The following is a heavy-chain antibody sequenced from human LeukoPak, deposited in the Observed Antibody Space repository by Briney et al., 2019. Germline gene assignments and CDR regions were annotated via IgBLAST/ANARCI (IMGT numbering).Heavy chain of an antibody. V-gene: IGHV1-8*01. D-gene: IGHD1-1*01. CDR2: MSPNSGDT. Sequence: ASVKVSCKTSGYTFTNLDINWLRQAPGQGLEWMGWMSPNSGDTGYVQKFQGRVSMTRDIFKSTAYMELSSLRSEDTAIYYCASNPPNTGDFYYWGLGTLVTVS. CDR3: ASNPPNTGDFYY. J-gene: IGHJ4*02. CDR1: GYTFTNLD.